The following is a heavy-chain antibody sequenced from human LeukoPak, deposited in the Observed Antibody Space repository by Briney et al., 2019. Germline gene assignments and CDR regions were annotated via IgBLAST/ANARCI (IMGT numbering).Heavy chain of an antibody. Sequence: PGGSLRHSCAASGFAFSSDWMHWVRQAPGKGLVWVSRINSDGSSTTYADSVKGRFTISRDNAKNTLYLQMNSLRAEDTALYYCASRWWYFDLWGRGTLVTVSS. CDR1: GFAFSSDW. D-gene: IGHD6-13*01. CDR2: INSDGSST. J-gene: IGHJ2*01. V-gene: IGHV3-74*03. CDR3: ASRWWYFDL.